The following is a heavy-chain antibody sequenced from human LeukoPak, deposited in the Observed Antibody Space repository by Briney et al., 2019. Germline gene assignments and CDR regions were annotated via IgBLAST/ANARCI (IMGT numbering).Heavy chain of an antibody. V-gene: IGHV1-69*04. CDR2: IIPILGIA. CDR1: GGTFSSYA. CDR3: ARGSGGSSLRFLEWLSSFDAFDI. D-gene: IGHD3-3*01. Sequence: SVKVSCKASGGTFSSYAISWVRQAPGQGLEWMGRIIPILGIANYAQKFQGRVTITADESTSTAYMELSSLRSEDTAVYYCARGSGGSSLRFLEWLSSFDAFDIWGQETMVTVSS. J-gene: IGHJ3*02.